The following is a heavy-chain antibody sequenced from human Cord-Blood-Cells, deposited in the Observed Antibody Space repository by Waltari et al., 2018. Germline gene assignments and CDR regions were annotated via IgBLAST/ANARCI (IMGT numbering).Heavy chain of an antibody. J-gene: IGHJ4*02. CDR2: NNPNRGDT. CDR1: GYTFTGYY. Sequence: QVQLVQSGAEVKKPGASVKVSCKASGYTFTGYYMHWVRQAPGQGLGWMGRNNPNRGDTNYAQKFQGRVTLTRDTSISTAYMELSRLRSDDTAVYYCARGYYDSSGLLFDYWGQGTLVTVSS. CDR3: ARGYYDSSGLLFDY. D-gene: IGHD3-22*01. V-gene: IGHV1-2*02.